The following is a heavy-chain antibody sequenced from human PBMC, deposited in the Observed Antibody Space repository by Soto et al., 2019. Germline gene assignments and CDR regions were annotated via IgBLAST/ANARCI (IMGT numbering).Heavy chain of an antibody. D-gene: IGHD3-10*01. V-gene: IGHV3-73*01. CDR2: IRSKANSYAT. CDR3: TRHSGEDAFDI. CDR1: GFTFSGSA. J-gene: IGHJ3*02. Sequence: EVQLVESGGGLVQPGGSLKLSCAASGFTFSGSAMHWVRQASGKGLEWVGRIRSKANSYATAYAASVKGRFTISRDDSKNTAYLQMNSLKPEDTAVYYCTRHSGEDAFDIWGQGTMVTVSS.